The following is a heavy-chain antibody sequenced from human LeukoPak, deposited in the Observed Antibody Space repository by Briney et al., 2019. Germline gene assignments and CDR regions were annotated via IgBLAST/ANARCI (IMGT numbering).Heavy chain of an antibody. CDR1: GYTFTSYG. CDR2: ISAYNVNT. CDR3: ARAGASSWNNWFDP. V-gene: IGHV1-18*01. D-gene: IGHD6-13*01. Sequence: ASVKVSRKASGYTFTSYGISWVRQAPGQGPEWMGWISAYNVNTNYAQKLQGRVTMTTDTSTSTAYMELRSLRSDDTAVYYCARAGASSWNNWFDPWGQGTAVTVSS. J-gene: IGHJ5*02.